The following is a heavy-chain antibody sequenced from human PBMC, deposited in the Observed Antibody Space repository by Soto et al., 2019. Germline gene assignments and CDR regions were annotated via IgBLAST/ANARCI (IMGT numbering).Heavy chain of an antibody. V-gene: IGHV4-34*01. J-gene: IGHJ6*03. Sequence: PSETLSLTCAVYGGSFSGYYWSWIRQPPGKGLEWIGEINHSGSTNYNPSLKSRVTISVDTSKNQFSLKLSSVTAADTAVYYCERGRSGVVTRQKSYYYYYYMHVWGKGTTVTAS. CDR3: ERGRSGVVTRQKSYYYYYYMHV. D-gene: IGHD3-3*01. CDR2: INHSGST. CDR1: GGSFSGYY.